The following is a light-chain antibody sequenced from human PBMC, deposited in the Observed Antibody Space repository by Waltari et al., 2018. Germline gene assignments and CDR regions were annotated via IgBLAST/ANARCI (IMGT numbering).Light chain of an antibody. CDR2: HAS. V-gene: IGKV3-15*01. CDR3: QQYTDWQYT. Sequence: DIVMTQSPATLSVSPGERATLSCRASQSVGTNLVWYQQKPGQAPRLLIFHASIRATGMAARFSGSGSGTEFTLTISSLQSEDFAVYYCQQYTDWQYTFGQGTKLEIK. CDR1: QSVGTN. J-gene: IGKJ2*01.